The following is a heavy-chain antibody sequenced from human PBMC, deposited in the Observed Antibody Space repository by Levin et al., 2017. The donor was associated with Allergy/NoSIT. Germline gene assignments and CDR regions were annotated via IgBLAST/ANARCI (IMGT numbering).Heavy chain of an antibody. Sequence: SCTVSGGSISSSSYYWGWIRQPPGKGLEWIGSIYYSGSTYYNPSLKSRVTISVDTSKNQFSLKLSSVTAADTAVYYCARHRTGRVDPWGQGTLVTVSS. CDR2: IYYSGST. J-gene: IGHJ5*02. V-gene: IGHV4-39*01. CDR3: ARHRTGRVDP. CDR1: GGSISSSSYY. D-gene: IGHD3/OR15-3a*01.